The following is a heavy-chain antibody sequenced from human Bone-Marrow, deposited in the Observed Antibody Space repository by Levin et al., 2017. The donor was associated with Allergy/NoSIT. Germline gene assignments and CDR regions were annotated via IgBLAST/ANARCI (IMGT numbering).Heavy chain of an antibody. Sequence: PSETLSLTCAVSGVSISSRSYSWGWIRQPPGKGLEWIGTIIYTGATYFNPSLESRVALYLDTSKNQLSLNLRSVTAADTAAYFCARHEYTKFPTSYDDDMDVWGQGTTVTVAS. CDR3: ARHEYTKFPTSYDDDMDV. V-gene: IGHV4-39*01. CDR2: IIYTGAT. CDR1: GVSISSRSYS. D-gene: IGHD3-16*01. J-gene: IGHJ6*02.